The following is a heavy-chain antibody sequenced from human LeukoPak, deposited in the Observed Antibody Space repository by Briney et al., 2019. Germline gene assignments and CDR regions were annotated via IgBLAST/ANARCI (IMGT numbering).Heavy chain of an antibody. J-gene: IGHJ4*02. CDR1: GFTFSSYA. V-gene: IGHV3-48*01. D-gene: IGHD5-24*01. CDR2: ISSSSSTI. CDR3: ARSVDVDY. Sequence: GGSLRLSCAASGFTFSSYAMSWVRQAPGKGLECVSCISSSSSTIYYADSVKGRFTISRDKAKNSLYLQMNALRAEDTAVYYCARSVDVDYWGQGILVTVSP.